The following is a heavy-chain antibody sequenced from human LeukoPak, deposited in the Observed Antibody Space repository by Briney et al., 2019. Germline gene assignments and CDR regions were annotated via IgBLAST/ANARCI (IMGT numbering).Heavy chain of an antibody. J-gene: IGHJ6*03. Sequence: SHTLSLTRAVYGGSFIGYYWSSIRQPPGKWLEWIREINHNGSTKYNPSLKSRVTISVDASKNQCSLKLSSVTDADTAVYYCARDNYDILNGYYFGDYYYYYMDVWGKGTTVTISS. CDR1: GGSFIGYY. V-gene: IGHV4-34*01. CDR2: INHNGST. D-gene: IGHD3-9*01. CDR3: ARDNYDILNGYYFGDYYYYYMDV.